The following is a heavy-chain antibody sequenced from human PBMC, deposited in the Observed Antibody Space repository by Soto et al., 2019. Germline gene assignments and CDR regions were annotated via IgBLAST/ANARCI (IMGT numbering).Heavy chain of an antibody. Sequence: SETLSLTCTVSGGSISSYYWSWIRKPPGKGLEWIGYIYYSGSTNYNPSLKSRVTISVDTSKNQFSLKLSSVTAADTAVYYCARTGPSYDFWSGYFLYWGQGTLVTVSS. CDR3: ARTGPSYDFWSGYFLY. CDR1: GGSISSYY. CDR2: IYYSGST. J-gene: IGHJ4*02. V-gene: IGHV4-59*01. D-gene: IGHD3-3*01.